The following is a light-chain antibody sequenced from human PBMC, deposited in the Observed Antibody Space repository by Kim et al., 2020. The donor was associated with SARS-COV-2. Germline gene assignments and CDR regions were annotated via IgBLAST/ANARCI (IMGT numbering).Light chain of an antibody. CDR3: NSRDSSGNHLV. Sequence: ALAPTVLITSQGDSLRSYYASWYQQKPGQAPLLVIYGKNNRPSGVPDRFSGSSSGNTASLTITGAQAEDEADYYCNSRDSSGNHLVFGGGTQLTVL. V-gene: IGLV3-19*01. J-gene: IGLJ2*01. CDR2: GKN. CDR1: SLRSYY.